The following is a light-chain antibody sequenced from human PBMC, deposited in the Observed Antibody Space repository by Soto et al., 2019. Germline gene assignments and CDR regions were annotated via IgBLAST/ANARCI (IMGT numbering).Light chain of an antibody. CDR1: SSNIGAGYD. CDR2: GNS. CDR3: ATWDDSLNAYV. Sequence: QALVTQPPSVSGAPGQRVTISCTGNSSNIGAGYDVHWYQQLPGKAPKLLIFGNSHRPSGVPDRFFGSKSGTSASLAITGLQAEDEADYYCATWDDSLNAYVFGTGTKLTVL. V-gene: IGLV1-40*01. J-gene: IGLJ1*01.